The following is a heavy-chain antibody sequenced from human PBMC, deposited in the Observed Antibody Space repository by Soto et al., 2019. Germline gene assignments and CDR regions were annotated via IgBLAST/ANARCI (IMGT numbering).Heavy chain of an antibody. CDR1: GGSFSGYY. V-gene: IGHV4-34*01. D-gene: IGHD2-21*02. J-gene: IGHJ6*02. CDR2: INHSGST. CDR3: AREGVDCGGDCYGDYYYGMDV. Sequence: ETLCLTCSVYGGSFSGYYWSWIRQPPGKGLEWIGKINHSGSTNYNPSLKSRVTISVDTSKNQFSLKLSSVTAADTAVYYCAREGVDCGGDCYGDYYYGMDVWGQGTTVTVSS.